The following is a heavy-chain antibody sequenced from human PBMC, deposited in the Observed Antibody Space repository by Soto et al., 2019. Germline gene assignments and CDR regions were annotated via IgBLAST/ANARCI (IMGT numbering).Heavy chain of an antibody. CDR3: ARISITGTTFDY. CDR1: GDSVSDNSAA. D-gene: IGHD1-7*01. V-gene: IGHV6-1*01. J-gene: IGHJ4*02. CDR2: TYYRSNWYN. Sequence: SPTLSLTCAISGDSVSDNSAAWNWIRQSPSRGLEWLGRTYYRSNWYNDYAVSVKSRITINPDTSKNQISLQLNSVTPEDTAVYYCARISITGTTFDYWGQGALVTVSS.